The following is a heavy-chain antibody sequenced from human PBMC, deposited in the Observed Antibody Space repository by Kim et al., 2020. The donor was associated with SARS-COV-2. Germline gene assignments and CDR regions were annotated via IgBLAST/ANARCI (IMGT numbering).Heavy chain of an antibody. Sequence: TDYTDSVKGRFTISRDNTKNTLYLQMDSLRVEDTAVYYCARDVAGQDGSWSQGTLVTVSS. CDR3: ARDVAGQDGS. D-gene: IGHD1-26*01. V-gene: IGHV3-74*01. J-gene: IGHJ4*02. CDR2: T.